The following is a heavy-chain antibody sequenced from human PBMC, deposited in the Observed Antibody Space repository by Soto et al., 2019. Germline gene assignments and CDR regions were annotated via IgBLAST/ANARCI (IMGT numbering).Heavy chain of an antibody. CDR3: ALFESDDDVWGGFRS. CDR2: IIPLFGKP. Sequence: GASVKVSCKASGGIFSNYGFSWVRQAPGQGLEWMGGIIPLFGKPSYAQKFQVRLIISADASTNRAYLDLYSLTTEDAGIYYCALFESDDDVWGGFRSWGQGAPVTVSS. J-gene: IGHJ5*02. CDR1: GGIFSNYG. D-gene: IGHD3-16*01. V-gene: IGHV1-69*13.